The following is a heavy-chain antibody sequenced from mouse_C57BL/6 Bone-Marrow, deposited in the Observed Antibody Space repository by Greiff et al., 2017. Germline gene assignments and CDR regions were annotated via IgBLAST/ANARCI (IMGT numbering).Heavy chain of an antibody. CDR2: ISTLAYSI. CDR3: ATHYGSNWYFDV. D-gene: IGHD1-1*01. V-gene: IGHV5-15*01. J-gene: IGHJ1*03. CDR1: GFTFSDYG. Sequence: EVQRVESGGGLVQPGGSLKLSCAASGFTFSDYGMAWVRQAPRQGPEWVAVISTLAYSIYYADTVTGRFTLSRENAKNTLYLEMSSLRSEDTAMYYCATHYGSNWYFDVWCTGTTVTVSS.